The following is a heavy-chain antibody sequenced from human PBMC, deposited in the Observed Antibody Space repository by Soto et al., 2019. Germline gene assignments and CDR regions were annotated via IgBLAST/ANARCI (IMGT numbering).Heavy chain of an antibody. J-gene: IGHJ6*03. V-gene: IGHV1-2*04. D-gene: IGHD3-10*01. CDR1: GYTFTGYY. CDR3: ARHRHGSGSYYFILGNYMDV. Sequence: GASVKVSCKASGYTFTGYYMHWVRQAPGQGLEWMGWINPNSGGTNYAQKFQGWVTMTRDTSISTAYMELSRLRSGDTAVYYCARHRHGSGSYYFILGNYMDVWGKGTTVTISS. CDR2: INPNSGGT.